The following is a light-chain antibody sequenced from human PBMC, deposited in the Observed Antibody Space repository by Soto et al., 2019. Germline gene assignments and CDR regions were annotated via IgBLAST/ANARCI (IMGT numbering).Light chain of an antibody. Sequence: QSALTQPASVSGSPGQSITISCTGTNTDIGGYNYVSWYQQHPGKAPKLIIYEVTNRPSGVSNRFSGFKSGYTASLTISGLQAEDEADYYCTSYSSSSTCYLFGTGTKLTVL. J-gene: IGLJ1*01. CDR3: TSYSSSSTCYL. V-gene: IGLV2-14*01. CDR2: EVT. CDR1: NTDIGGYNY.